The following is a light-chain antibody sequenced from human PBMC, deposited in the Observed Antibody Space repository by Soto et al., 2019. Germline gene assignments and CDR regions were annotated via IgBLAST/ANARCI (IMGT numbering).Light chain of an antibody. V-gene: IGKV3-15*01. J-gene: IGKJ1*01. CDR2: DTS. CDR1: QGIGDT. CDR3: QQYNNWPPWT. Sequence: DIVMTQSSATLSVSKGEGATLSCRASQGIGDTLAWYQHKPGQPPRLLIYDTSPRATGVADRFSGSGSGTHFTLTISCLQSEDFAVYYCQQYNNWPPWTSGQGTNVDI.